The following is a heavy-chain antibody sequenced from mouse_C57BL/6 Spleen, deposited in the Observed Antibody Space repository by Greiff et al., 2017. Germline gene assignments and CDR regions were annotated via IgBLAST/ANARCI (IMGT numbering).Heavy chain of an antibody. CDR1: GYAFSSYW. Sequence: VKVVESGAELVKPGASVKISCKASGYAFSSYWMNWVKQRPGKGLEWIGQIYPGDGDTNYNGKFKGKATLTADKSSSTAYMQLSSLTSEDSAVYFCARGGTVVATDWYFDVWGTGTTVTVSS. CDR2: IYPGDGDT. D-gene: IGHD1-1*01. V-gene: IGHV1-80*01. CDR3: ARGGTVVATDWYFDV. J-gene: IGHJ1*03.